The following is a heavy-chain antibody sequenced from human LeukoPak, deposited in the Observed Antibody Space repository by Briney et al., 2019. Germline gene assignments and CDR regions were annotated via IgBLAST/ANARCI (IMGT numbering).Heavy chain of an antibody. J-gene: IGHJ5*02. V-gene: IGHV4-4*07. Sequence: SETLSLTCTVSGGSISGYSWSWIRQSAGKGLEWVGRVYTSGNTNYNPSFKSRVTMSIDTSKNQFSLKLSSVTAADTAVYYCARTLEIIYSYGSLVWFDPWGQGTLVTVSS. D-gene: IGHD5-18*01. CDR3: ARTLEIIYSYGSLVWFDP. CDR1: GGSISGYS. CDR2: VYTSGNT.